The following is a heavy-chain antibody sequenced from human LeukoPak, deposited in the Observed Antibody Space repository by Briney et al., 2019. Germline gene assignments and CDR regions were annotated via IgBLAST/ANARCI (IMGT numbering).Heavy chain of an antibody. CDR2: IKQDGSEK. J-gene: IGHJ4*02. D-gene: IGHD4-17*01. CDR1: GFTFSSYS. Sequence: PGGSLRLSCAASGFTFSSYSMSWVRQAPGKGLEWVANIKQDGSEKYYVDSVKGRFTISRDNAKNSLYLQMNSLRAEDTAVYYCARAGEYYGDSTPYYFDYWGQGTLVTVSS. CDR3: ARAGEYYGDSTPYYFDY. V-gene: IGHV3-7*01.